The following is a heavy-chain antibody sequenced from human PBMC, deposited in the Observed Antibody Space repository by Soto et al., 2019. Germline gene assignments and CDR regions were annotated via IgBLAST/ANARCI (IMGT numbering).Heavy chain of an antibody. J-gene: IGHJ4*02. CDR3: ARDRSFITDMVMDLDY. Sequence: QVQLVESGGGVVQPGRSLRLSCTASGFTFSSYAMHWVRQAPGKGLELVAIISFDGSNKYYADSVKGRFIISRDNSKNTLYLQMNSLRAEDTAVYYCARDRSFITDMVMDLDYWGQGTLVTVSS. D-gene: IGHD5-18*01. CDR1: GFTFSSYA. CDR2: ISFDGSNK. V-gene: IGHV3-30-3*01.